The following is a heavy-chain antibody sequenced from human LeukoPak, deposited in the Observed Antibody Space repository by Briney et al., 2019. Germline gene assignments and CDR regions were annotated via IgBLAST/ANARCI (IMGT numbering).Heavy chain of an antibody. V-gene: IGHV4-34*01. CDR2: INHSGST. D-gene: IGHD1-14*01. CDR3: ASAPPRYPRLYYMDV. Sequence: SETLSLTCAVYGGSFSGYYWSWIRQPPGKGLEWIGEINHSGSTNYNPSLKSRVTISVDTSKNQFSLKLSSVTAADTAVYYCASAPPRYPRLYYMDVWAKGTTVTVSS. J-gene: IGHJ6*03. CDR1: GGSFSGYY.